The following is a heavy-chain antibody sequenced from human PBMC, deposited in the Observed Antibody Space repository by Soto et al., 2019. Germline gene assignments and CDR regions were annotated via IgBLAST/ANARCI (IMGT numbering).Heavy chain of an antibody. Sequence: ASVKVSCKVSGYTLTELSMHWVRQAPGKGLEWMGGFDPEDGETIYAQKFQGRVTMTEDTSTDTAYMELSSLRSEDTAVYYCATDSRRTTGTPCFDSGGQGTLVTVSS. CDR2: FDPEDGET. D-gene: IGHD1-1*01. J-gene: IGHJ4*02. CDR3: ATDSRRTTGTPCFDS. V-gene: IGHV1-24*01. CDR1: GYTLTELS.